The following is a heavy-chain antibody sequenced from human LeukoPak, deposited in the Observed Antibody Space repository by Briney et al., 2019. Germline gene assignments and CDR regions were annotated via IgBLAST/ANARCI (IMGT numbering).Heavy chain of an antibody. J-gene: IGHJ4*02. CDR2: IYSPDGT. CDR1: GASISSHF. V-gene: IGHV4-4*07. CDR3: ARDDLWLVKD. Sequence: PSETLSLTCTVSGASISSHFWAWVRQPAGKGLEWIGRIYSPDGTNYNPSLQSRVAISLDKSKNQFSLKLTSVTAADTAVYYCARDDLWLVKDWCQGIPVTVSS. D-gene: IGHD6-19*01.